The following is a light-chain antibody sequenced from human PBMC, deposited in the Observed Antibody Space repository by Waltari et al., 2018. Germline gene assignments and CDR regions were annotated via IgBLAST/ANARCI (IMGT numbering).Light chain of an antibody. CDR3: QSHDANHYVV. CDR1: SGSIDSNY. CDR2: EDN. V-gene: IGLV6-57*03. Sequence: NFMLTQPHSVSESPGKTVTISCTRSSGSIDSNYVQWYQRRPGSVPTTVIYEDNQRPSGVPDRFSGSIDSSSNSASLTISGLQTEDEADYYCQSHDANHYVVFGGGTKVTVL. J-gene: IGLJ2*01.